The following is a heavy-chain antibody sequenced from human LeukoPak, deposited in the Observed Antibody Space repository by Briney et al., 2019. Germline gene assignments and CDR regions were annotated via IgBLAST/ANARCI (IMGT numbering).Heavy chain of an antibody. CDR2: ISGDGRNI. V-gene: IGHV3-74*01. J-gene: IGHJ4*02. CDR1: GFTFSSYW. Sequence: GGSLRLSCVASGFTFSSYWMHWVRQDPRKGLVWVSRISGDGRNINYADSVRGRFTISRDNAKNSPYLQMNSLRAEDTAVYYCASEYSSWGQGTLVTVSS. CDR3: ASEYSS. D-gene: IGHD6-13*01.